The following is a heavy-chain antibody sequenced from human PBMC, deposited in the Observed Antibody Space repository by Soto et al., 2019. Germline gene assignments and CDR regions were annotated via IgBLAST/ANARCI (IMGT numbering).Heavy chain of an antibody. Sequence: GGSLRLSCAASGFTFSSYVMSWVRQAPGKGLEWVSAISGSGGSTYYADSVKGRFTISRDNSKNTLYLQMNSLRAEDTAVYYCAKDFYDSSGYPQNAFDIWGQGTMVTVSS. J-gene: IGHJ3*02. CDR1: GFTFSSYV. V-gene: IGHV3-23*01. CDR3: AKDFYDSSGYPQNAFDI. CDR2: ISGSGGST. D-gene: IGHD3-22*01.